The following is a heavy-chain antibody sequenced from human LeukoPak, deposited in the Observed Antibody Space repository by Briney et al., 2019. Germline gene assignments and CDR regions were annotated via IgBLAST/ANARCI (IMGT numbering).Heavy chain of an antibody. CDR1: VYTFTANG. V-gene: IGHV1-18*01. Sequence: ASVKVSCTASVYTFTANGISWVRHAPGQGLEWMGWISGYNGDTKYAQRFEGRVTMTTDTSTTTAFMDLRSLRSADTAVYFCATPSVGDSDLYLHYWGQGTLVSVSS. J-gene: IGHJ4*02. CDR3: ATPSVGDSDLYLHY. D-gene: IGHD2-21*01. CDR2: ISGYNGDT.